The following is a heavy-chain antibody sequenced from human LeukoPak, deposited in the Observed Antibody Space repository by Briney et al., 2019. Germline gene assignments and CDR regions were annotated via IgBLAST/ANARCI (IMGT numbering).Heavy chain of an antibody. CDR2: ISKNGRNT. J-gene: IGHJ1*01. CDR3: ARVDSGSACAS. CDR1: GFTFSSYS. Sequence: GGSLRLSCAASGFTFSSYSMHWVPDAPGKGLEFVSAISKNGRNTYYGNSMKGRFTISRDISKNTLYLQMGSLRPEDMPVYYCARVDSGSACASWGEGSLVTVSS. D-gene: IGHD6-19*01. V-gene: IGHV3-64*01.